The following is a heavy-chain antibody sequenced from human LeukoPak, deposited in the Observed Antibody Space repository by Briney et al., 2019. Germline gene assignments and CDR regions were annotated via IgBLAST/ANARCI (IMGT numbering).Heavy chain of an antibody. CDR2: ISSSGSTI. V-gene: IGHV3-48*03. CDR1: GFTFSSYE. Sequence: GGSLRLSCAGSGFTFSSYEMNWVRQAPGKGLEWVSYISSSGSTIYYADSVKGRFTISRDNAKNSLYLQMNSLRAEDTAVYYCARESYDSSGYYIFFDYWGQGTLVTVSS. D-gene: IGHD3-22*01. J-gene: IGHJ4*02. CDR3: ARESYDSSGYYIFFDY.